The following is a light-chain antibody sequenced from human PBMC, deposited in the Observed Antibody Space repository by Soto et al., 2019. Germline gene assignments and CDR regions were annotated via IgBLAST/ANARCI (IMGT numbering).Light chain of an antibody. CDR3: QHYGSSVPWT. CDR2: AAS. J-gene: IGKJ1*01. V-gene: IGKV3-20*01. CDR1: QSVTANY. Sequence: EVVFTQSPGTVSLSPGERATLSCRASQSVTANYLAWYQQKPGQAPRLLIYAASSRATGIPDRFSGSGSGTDFTLSISRLEPEDFAMYYCQHYGSSVPWTFGQGTKVEIK.